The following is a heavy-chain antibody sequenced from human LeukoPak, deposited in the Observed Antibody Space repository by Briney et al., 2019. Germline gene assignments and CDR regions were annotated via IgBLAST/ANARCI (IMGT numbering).Heavy chain of an antibody. CDR1: GGSFSGYH. CDR3: VRDDGGGDLDY. Sequence: PSETLSLTCAVYGGSFSGYHWNWIRQPPGKGLEWIGYIYYSGVTNYNPSLKSRVTISVDTSKNQFSLKLSSVSAADTAVYYCVRDDGGGDLDYWGQGTLVTVSS. V-gene: IGHV4-59*01. CDR2: IYYSGVT. J-gene: IGHJ4*02. D-gene: IGHD2-21*02.